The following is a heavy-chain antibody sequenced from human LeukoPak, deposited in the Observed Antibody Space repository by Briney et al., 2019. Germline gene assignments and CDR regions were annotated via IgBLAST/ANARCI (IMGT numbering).Heavy chain of an antibody. V-gene: IGHV1-8*02. CDR1: GGTFSSYA. CDR2: MNPNSGNT. J-gene: IGHJ4*02. CDR3: ARSHSYYDFWSGEETDY. D-gene: IGHD3-3*01. Sequence: ASVKVSCKASGGTFSSYAISWVRQAPGQGLEWMGWMNPNSGNTGYAQKFQGRVTMTRNTSISTAYMELSSLRSEDTAVYYCARSHSYYDFWSGEETDYWGQGTLVTVSS.